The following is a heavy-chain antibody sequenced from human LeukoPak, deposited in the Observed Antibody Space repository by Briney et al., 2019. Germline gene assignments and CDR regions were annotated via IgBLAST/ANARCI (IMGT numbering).Heavy chain of an antibody. CDR2: IYHSGST. J-gene: IGHJ5*02. CDR1: GYSISSGYY. CDR3: ARGIYSNYDWFDP. D-gene: IGHD4-11*01. V-gene: IGHV4-38-2*01. Sequence: SETLSLTCAVSGYSISSGYYWGWIRQPPGKGLEWIGSIYHSGSTYYNPSLKSRVTISVDTSKNQFSLNLISVTAADTAVYYCARGIYSNYDWFDPWGQGTLVTVSS.